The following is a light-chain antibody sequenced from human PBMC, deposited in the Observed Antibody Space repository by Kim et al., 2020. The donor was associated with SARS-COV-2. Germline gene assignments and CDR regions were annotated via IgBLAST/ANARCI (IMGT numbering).Light chain of an antibody. V-gene: IGKV3-20*01. CDR2: GTS. Sequence: LSPGERATLSGRASPSVASNHLAWFQQKPGQAPRLLVYGTSSRATGIPDRFSGSGSGTDFTLTISRLEPEDFAIYYCQQYDRSPYTFGQGTKLEIK. CDR1: PSVASNH. CDR3: QQYDRSPYT. J-gene: IGKJ2*01.